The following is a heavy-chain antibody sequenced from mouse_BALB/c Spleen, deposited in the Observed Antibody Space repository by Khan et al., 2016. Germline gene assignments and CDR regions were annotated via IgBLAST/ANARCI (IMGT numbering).Heavy chain of an antibody. CDR1: GFSLTSYG. Sequence: VQLQESGPGLVAPSQSLSITCTVSGFSLTSYGIHWVRQPPGKGLEWLGVIWAGGSTNYNSALMSSLSISKDNSKSQVFLKMNSLRTDDTAMYYCARLEDIWGQGTTLTVSS. V-gene: IGHV2-9*02. CDR2: IWAGGST. D-gene: IGHD1-3*01. CDR3: ARLEDI. J-gene: IGHJ2*01.